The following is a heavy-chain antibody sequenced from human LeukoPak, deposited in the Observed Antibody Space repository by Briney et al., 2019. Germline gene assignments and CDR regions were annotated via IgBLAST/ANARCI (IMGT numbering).Heavy chain of an antibody. V-gene: IGHV5-51*01. CDR3: ARPNITYYYDSSGYDGFDV. J-gene: IGHJ3*01. CDR1: GYNFTHYW. CDR2: IYPNDSDT. D-gene: IGHD3-22*01. Sequence: KDGESLKISCKGSGYNFTHYWIAWVRQMPGKGLEWMGIIYPNDSDTRYGPSFQGHVSISADKSINTAYLKWSSLKASDTAMYFCARPNITYYYDSSGYDGFDVWGQRTMVTVSS.